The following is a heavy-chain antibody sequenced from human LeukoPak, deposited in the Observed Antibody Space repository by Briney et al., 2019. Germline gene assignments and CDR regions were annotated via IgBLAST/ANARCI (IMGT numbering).Heavy chain of an antibody. J-gene: IGHJ6*03. CDR2: INPSGGST. Sequence: GASVKVSCKASGYTFTSYYMHWVRQAPGQGLEWMGIINPSGGSTSYAQKFQGRVTMTRDTSTSTVYMELSSLRSEDTAVYYCARGGNYDFWSGYSSDYYYYYMDGWGKGTTVTVSS. CDR3: ARGGNYDFWSGYSSDYYYYYMDG. V-gene: IGHV1-46*03. D-gene: IGHD3-3*01. CDR1: GYTFTSYY.